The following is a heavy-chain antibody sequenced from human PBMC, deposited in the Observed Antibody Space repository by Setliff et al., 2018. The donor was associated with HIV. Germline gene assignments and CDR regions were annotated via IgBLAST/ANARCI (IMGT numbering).Heavy chain of an antibody. CDR2: INAGNGNT. V-gene: IGHV1-3*01. D-gene: IGHD5-12*01. CDR1: GYSFTSYT. J-gene: IGHJ5*01. CDR3: ARDRVPKRGYTYREPDFDS. Sequence: ASVKVSCKASGYSFTSYTIHWVRQAPGQRLEWMGWINAGNGNTKYSQKFRGRVTFTRDTSASTAYMELSGLGFEDTAVYYCARDRVPKRGYTYREPDFDSWGQGTLVTVSS.